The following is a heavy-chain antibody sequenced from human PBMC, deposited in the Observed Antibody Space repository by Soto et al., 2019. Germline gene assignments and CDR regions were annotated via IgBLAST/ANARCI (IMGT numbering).Heavy chain of an antibody. V-gene: IGHV3-30*18. CDR1: GFTFSNYG. J-gene: IGHJ4*02. Sequence: QVQLVESGGGVVQPGRSLRLSCAASGFTFSNYGMHWVRQAPGKGLEWVAVISYDGSNKYYADSVKGRFTISRDNSKNTLYLQMNSLRAEDTAVYYCAKGTFHAGNDYWGQGTLVTVSS. CDR3: AKGTFHAGNDY. CDR2: ISYDGSNK.